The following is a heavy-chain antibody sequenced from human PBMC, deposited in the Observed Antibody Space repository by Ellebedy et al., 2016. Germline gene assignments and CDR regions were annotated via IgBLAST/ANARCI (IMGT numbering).Heavy chain of an antibody. CDR3: AREDGYTFGY. J-gene: IGHJ4*02. Sequence: GGSLRLSCAASGFTFNSYPMHRVRLAPGKGLEWVASTSSDGNSDHYADSVKGRFAISRDNSKNTLDLQMTNLRGEDPAVYYCAREDGYTFGYWGQGTLVAVSS. CDR2: TSSDGNSD. V-gene: IGHV3-30*09. CDR1: GFTFNSYP. D-gene: IGHD5-24*01.